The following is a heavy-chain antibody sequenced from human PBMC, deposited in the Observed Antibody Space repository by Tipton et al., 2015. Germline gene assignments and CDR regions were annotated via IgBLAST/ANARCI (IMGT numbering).Heavy chain of an antibody. J-gene: IGHJ5*02. V-gene: IGHV1-8*01. CDR3: TRGVLTESYFINWFGP. CDR1: GYTFSSFD. D-gene: IGHD3-10*01. CDR2: MNPNSGNT. Sequence: QLVQSGAEVKKPGASVKVSCKASGYTFSSFDIHWVRQATGQGPEWMGWMNPNSGNTIFSQKFQDRVTMTRDTSIDTAYLELTGLTSEDTAVYYCTRGVLTESYFINWFGPWGQGTLVTVSS.